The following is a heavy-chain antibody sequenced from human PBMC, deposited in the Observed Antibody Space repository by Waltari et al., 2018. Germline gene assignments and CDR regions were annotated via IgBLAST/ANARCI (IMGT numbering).Heavy chain of an antibody. D-gene: IGHD3-10*01. Sequence: QVQLVQSGAEVKKPGSSVKVSCKASGGTFSSYAISGVRQAPGQGLEWMGGIIPIFGTANYAQKFQGRVTITTDESTSTAYMELSSLRSEDTAVYYCAREGDDAGSTHYFDYWGQGTLVTVSS. CDR1: GGTFSSYA. V-gene: IGHV1-69*05. CDR2: IIPIFGTA. CDR3: AREGDDAGSTHYFDY. J-gene: IGHJ4*02.